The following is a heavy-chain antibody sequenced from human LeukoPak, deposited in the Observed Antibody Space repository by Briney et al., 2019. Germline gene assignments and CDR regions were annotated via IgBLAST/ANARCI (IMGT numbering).Heavy chain of an antibody. J-gene: IGHJ5*02. Sequence: PGGSLRLSCVASGLTFSSFAMHWVRQAPGKGLESLAAISDNGGTTYYSKSVRGRFTISRDNSKNTLYLQMGSLRVEDMAVYYCAKEVVEARGEWELYNWFDPWGQGTLVTVSS. CDR1: GLTFSSFA. V-gene: IGHV3-64*01. CDR3: AKEVVEARGEWELYNWFDP. CDR2: ISDNGGTT. D-gene: IGHD1-26*01.